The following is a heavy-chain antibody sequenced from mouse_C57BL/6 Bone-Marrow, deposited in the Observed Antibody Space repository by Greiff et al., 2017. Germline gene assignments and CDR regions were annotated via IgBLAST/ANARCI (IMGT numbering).Heavy chain of an antibody. D-gene: IGHD1-1*01. CDR2: IYPGDGDT. J-gene: IGHJ3*01. V-gene: IGHV1-82*01. CDR3: ARDYYGSAWFAY. CDR1: GYAFSSSW. Sequence: VQLQQSGPELVKPGASVKISCKASGYAFSSSWLNWVKQRPGKGLEWIGRIYPGDGDTNYNGKFTGKATLTADKSSSTAYMQLSSLTSEDSAVYCGARDYYGSAWFAYWGQGTLVTVAA.